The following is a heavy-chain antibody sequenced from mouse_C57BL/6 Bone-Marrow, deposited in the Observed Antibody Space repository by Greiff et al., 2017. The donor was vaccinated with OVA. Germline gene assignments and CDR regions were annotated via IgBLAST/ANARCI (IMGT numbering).Heavy chain of an antibody. CDR3: ARDYYGSSRYAIDY. V-gene: IGHV5-4*03. D-gene: IGHD1-1*01. J-gene: IGHJ4*01. CDR1: GFTFSSYA. Sequence: EVKLMESGGGLVKPGGSLKLSCAASGFTFSSYAMSWVRQTPEKRLEWVATISDGGSYTYYPDNVKGRFTISRDNAKNNLYLQMSHLKSEDTAMYYCARDYYGSSRYAIDYWGQGTSVTVSS. CDR2: ISDGGSYT.